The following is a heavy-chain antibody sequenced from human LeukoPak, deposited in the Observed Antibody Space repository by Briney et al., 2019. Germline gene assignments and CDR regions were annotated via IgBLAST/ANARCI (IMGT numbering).Heavy chain of an antibody. CDR1: GFTVSSNY. J-gene: IGHJ2*01. Sequence: PGGSLRLSCAASGFTVSSNYMSWVRQAPGKGLEWVSVIYSGGSTYYADSVKGRFTISRDNSKNTLYLQMNSLRAEDTAVYYCARDQGYCSSTSCSDWYFDLWGRGTLVTVSS. CDR3: ARDQGYCSSTSCSDWYFDL. D-gene: IGHD2-2*01. V-gene: IGHV3-66*01. CDR2: IYSGGST.